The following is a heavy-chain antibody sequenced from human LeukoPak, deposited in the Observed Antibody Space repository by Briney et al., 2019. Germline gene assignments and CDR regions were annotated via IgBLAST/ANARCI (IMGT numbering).Heavy chain of an antibody. Sequence: PGRSLRLSCAASGLTLSRHGMLWVRQAPGKGLEWVAVISYDGSTKNYADSVKDRFTISRDNSENTLYLQMSSLRAEDTAVYYCAGVPNVREGEWFDPWGQGTLVTVSS. CDR2: ISYDGSTK. CDR3: AGVPNVREGEWFDP. D-gene: IGHD3-16*01. V-gene: IGHV3-30*03. J-gene: IGHJ5*02. CDR1: GLTLSRHG.